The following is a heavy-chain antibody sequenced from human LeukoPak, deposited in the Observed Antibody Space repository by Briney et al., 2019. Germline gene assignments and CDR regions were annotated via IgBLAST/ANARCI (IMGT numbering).Heavy chain of an antibody. Sequence: PSETLSLTCTVSGGSIRSSYYYWGWIRQPPGKGLEWIGSIYDSGSTNNNPSLKSRVTISVDTSKNQFSLKLSSLTDADTAVYYCASEPRLDYYDSSGYYFDWFDPWGQGTLVTVSS. CDR1: GGSIRSSYYY. CDR2: IYDSGST. D-gene: IGHD3-22*01. V-gene: IGHV4-39*07. CDR3: ASEPRLDYYDSSGYYFDWFDP. J-gene: IGHJ5*02.